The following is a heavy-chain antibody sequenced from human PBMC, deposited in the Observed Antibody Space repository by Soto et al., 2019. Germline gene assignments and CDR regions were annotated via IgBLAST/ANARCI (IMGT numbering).Heavy chain of an antibody. J-gene: IGHJ6*02. CDR3: ARALDGMDV. D-gene: IGHD6-6*01. Sequence: QVQLVESGGGVVQPGRSLRLSCAASGFTFSSYGMHWVRQAPGKGLEWVAVIWYDGSNKYYADSVKGRFTLSRDNSKNTLYLQMNSLRAEDTAVYYCARALDGMDVWGQGTTVTVSS. V-gene: IGHV3-33*01. CDR1: GFTFSSYG. CDR2: IWYDGSNK.